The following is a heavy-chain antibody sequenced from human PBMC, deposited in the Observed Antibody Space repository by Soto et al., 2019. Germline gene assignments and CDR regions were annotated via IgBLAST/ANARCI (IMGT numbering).Heavy chain of an antibody. CDR3: AKGRRDDVLTGFYLTYFDY. CDR1: GFTFSNHA. V-gene: IGHV3-23*01. Sequence: EVQLLESGGGLVQPGGSLRLSCAASGFTFSNHAMSWVRQAPGKGLKWVSSISGSGDRTFSADSLKGRFAISRDNSRNMLFLQISSLRADDTAVYYCAKGRRDDVLTGFYLTYFDYWGQGTQVTVPS. CDR2: ISGSGDRT. J-gene: IGHJ4*02. D-gene: IGHD3-9*01.